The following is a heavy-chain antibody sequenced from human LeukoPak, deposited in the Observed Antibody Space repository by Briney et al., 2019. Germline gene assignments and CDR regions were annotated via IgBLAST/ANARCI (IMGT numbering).Heavy chain of an antibody. D-gene: IGHD3-22*01. Sequence: SQTLSLTCTVSGGSISSGSYYWSWIRQPAGKGLEWIGRIYTSGSTNYNPSLKSRVTISVDTSKNQFSLKLSSVTAADTAVYYCARGQMGRDSSGYYYKGSGDYWGQGTLVTVSS. CDR3: ARGQMGRDSSGYYYKGSGDY. CDR1: GGSISSGSYY. J-gene: IGHJ4*02. V-gene: IGHV4-61*02. CDR2: IYTSGST.